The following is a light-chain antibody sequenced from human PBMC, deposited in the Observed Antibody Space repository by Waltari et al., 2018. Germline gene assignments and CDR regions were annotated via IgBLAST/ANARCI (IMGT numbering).Light chain of an antibody. CDR2: DVS. CDR3: CSYAGSVV. J-gene: IGLJ2*01. CDR1: SSDAGGYNY. Sequence: QSALTQPRSVSGSPGQSVTLSCTGTSSDAGGYNYVSWYQQHPGKAPKLMIYDVSKRPSGVPDRFSGSKSGNTASLTISGLQAEDEADYYCCSYAGSVVFGGGTKLTVL. V-gene: IGLV2-11*01.